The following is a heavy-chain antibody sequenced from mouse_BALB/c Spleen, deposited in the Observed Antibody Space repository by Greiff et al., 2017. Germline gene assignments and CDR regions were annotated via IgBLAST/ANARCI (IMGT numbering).Heavy chain of an antibody. CDR2: IDPANGNT. CDR1: GFNIKDTY. CDR3: ACSSLYAMDY. J-gene: IGHJ4*01. V-gene: IGHV14-3*02. Sequence: VQLKQSGAELVKPGASVKLSCTASGFNIKDTYMHWVKQRPEQGLEWIGRIDPANGNTKYDPKFQRKATITADTSSNTAYLQLSSLTSEDTAVYYCACSSLYAMDYWGQGTSDTVSS. D-gene: IGHD1-1*01.